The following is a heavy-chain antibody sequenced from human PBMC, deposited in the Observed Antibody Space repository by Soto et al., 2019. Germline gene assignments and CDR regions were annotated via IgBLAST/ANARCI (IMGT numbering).Heavy chain of an antibody. CDR3: ARDPHEFWTSYWFDP. D-gene: IGHD3-3*01. CDR2: ISAYDGKT. J-gene: IGHJ5*02. Sequence: GASVQGSCKTSGYTFNTYGINWVRQAPGQGLELMGWISAYDGKTTYAEKFQGRVTLTTDTSTSTAYMELRSLRSDDTAIYYCARDPHEFWTSYWFDPWGQGTPVTVSS. CDR1: GYTFNTYG. V-gene: IGHV1-18*01.